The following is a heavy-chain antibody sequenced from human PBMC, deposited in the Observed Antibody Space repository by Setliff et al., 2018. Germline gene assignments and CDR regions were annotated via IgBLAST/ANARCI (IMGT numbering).Heavy chain of an antibody. J-gene: IGHJ4*02. CDR1: GFPFSTYE. CDR2: IWGDGGTK. V-gene: IGHV3-33*08. D-gene: IGHD2-15*01. CDR3: ARTCSGSGCYAGLES. Sequence: GGSLRLSCAASGFPFSTYEFTWVRQAPGKGLEWVAVIWGDGGTKYHADSVKGRFTISRDNSKNTLYLQMNSLRPEDTAVYYCARTCSGSGCYAGLESWGQGTPVTVSS.